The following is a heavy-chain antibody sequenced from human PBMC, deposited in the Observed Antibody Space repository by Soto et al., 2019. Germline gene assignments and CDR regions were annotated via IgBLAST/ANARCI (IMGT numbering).Heavy chain of an antibody. D-gene: IGHD2-2*01. CDR2: INAGNGIT. CDR1: GYTFTRYV. Sequence: QVQLVQSGAEVKKPGASVKVSCRASGYTFTRYVLHWVRQAPGQRLEWMGWINAGNGITTYSQKFQGRVTITRDKSASTAYMELSSLTSEDTAVYYCARGGQLLSVAFDIWGQGTMVTVSS. V-gene: IGHV1-3*01. J-gene: IGHJ3*02. CDR3: ARGGQLLSVAFDI.